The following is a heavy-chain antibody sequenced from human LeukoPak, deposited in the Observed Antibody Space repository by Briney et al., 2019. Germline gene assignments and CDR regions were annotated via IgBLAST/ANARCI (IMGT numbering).Heavy chain of an antibody. D-gene: IGHD5-18*01. CDR3: ARDRGTAMENYFDY. J-gene: IGHJ4*02. CDR2: ISYDGSNK. V-gene: IGHV3-30*03. CDR1: GFTFSSYG. Sequence: PGGSLRLSCAASGFTFSSYGMHWVRQAPGKGLEWVAVISYDGSNKYYADSVKGRFTISRDNSKNTLYLQMNSLRAEDTAVYYCARDRGTAMENYFDYWGQGTLVTVSS.